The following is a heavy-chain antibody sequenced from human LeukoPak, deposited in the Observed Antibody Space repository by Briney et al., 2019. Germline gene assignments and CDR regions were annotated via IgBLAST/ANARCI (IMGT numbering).Heavy chain of an antibody. CDR2: ISYDGSNT. V-gene: IGHV3-30-3*01. J-gene: IGHJ2*01. CDR3: AREVVAKLYFDL. CDR1: GFTFSRYA. D-gene: IGHD3-22*01. Sequence: PVGSLRLSCAASGFTFSRYAVHWVRQAPGKGLEWVAVISYDGSNTYYADSVKGRFTISRDNSKNTLFLQMNSLRAEDTAVYYCAREVVAKLYFDLWGRGTLVTVSS.